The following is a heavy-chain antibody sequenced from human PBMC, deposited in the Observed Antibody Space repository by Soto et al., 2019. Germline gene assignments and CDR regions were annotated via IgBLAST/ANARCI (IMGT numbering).Heavy chain of an antibody. CDR1: GVTFSGVA. CDR2: ISTTSTYI. V-gene: IGHV3-21*01. CDR3: ARDYVMDV. Sequence: EVQLVESGGGLVKPGGSLRLCCAASGVTFSGVAMNWVRQSPGKGLEWVSSISTTSTYIYYADSVKVRLTISRNNDNHSLHLQINDQKAEDTAVYYCARDYVMDVWGQGTIVTVS. D-gene: IGHD3-10*02. J-gene: IGHJ6*02.